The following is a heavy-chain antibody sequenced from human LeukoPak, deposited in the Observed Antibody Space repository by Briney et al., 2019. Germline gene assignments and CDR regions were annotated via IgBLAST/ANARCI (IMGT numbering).Heavy chain of an antibody. Sequence: PGGSLRLSCAASGFTFSSYGMHWVRQAPGKGLEWVAFIRYDGSNKYYADSVKGRFTISRDNSKNTLYLQMNSLRAEDTAVYYCAKDSNTGGDFGAFDLWGQGTMVTVSS. V-gene: IGHV3-30*02. CDR3: AKDSNTGGDFGAFDL. J-gene: IGHJ3*01. CDR2: IRYDGSNK. D-gene: IGHD2-2*01. CDR1: GFTFSSYG.